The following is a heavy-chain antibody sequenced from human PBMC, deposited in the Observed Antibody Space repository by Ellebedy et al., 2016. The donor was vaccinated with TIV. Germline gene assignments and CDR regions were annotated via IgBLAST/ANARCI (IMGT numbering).Heavy chain of an antibody. J-gene: IGHJ4*02. CDR1: GFTFSSYW. V-gene: IGHV3-23*01. D-gene: IGHD2-21*02. CDR2: ISGSGGST. Sequence: PGGSLRLSCTASGFTFSSYWMSWVRQAPGKGLEWVSAISGSGGSTYYADSVKGRFTISRDNSKNTLYLQMNSLRAEDTAVYYCAKDWVVVTAISVDYWGQGTLVTVSS. CDR3: AKDWVVVTAISVDY.